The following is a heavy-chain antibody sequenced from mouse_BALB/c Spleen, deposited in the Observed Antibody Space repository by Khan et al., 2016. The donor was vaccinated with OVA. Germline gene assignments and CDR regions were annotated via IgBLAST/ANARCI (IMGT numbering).Heavy chain of an antibody. CDR3: ARRYYYGHWYFDI. J-gene: IGHJ1*01. V-gene: IGHV3-2*02. CDR2: ISYSGST. CDR1: GYSITSDYA. D-gene: IGHD1-1*01. Sequence: EVQLQESGPGLVKPSQSLSLTCTVTGYSITSDYAWNWIRQFPGNKLEWMGYISYSGSTNYNPSLKSRISITRDTSKNQFFVQLNSVTTEDTATYDCARRYYYGHWYFDIWGAGTTVTVSS.